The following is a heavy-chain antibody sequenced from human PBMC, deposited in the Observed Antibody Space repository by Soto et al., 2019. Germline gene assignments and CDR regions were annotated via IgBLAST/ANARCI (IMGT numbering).Heavy chain of an antibody. D-gene: IGHD2-2*01. CDR1: GGSFSSYA. CDR3: ARHVPAAGYDYGMDV. J-gene: IGHJ6*02. CDR2: IIPIFGIP. Sequence: QVQLVQSGAEVKRPGSSVKVSCKASGGSFSSYAISWVRQAPGQGLEWMGGIIPIFGIPNYGQKFQGRVTITADESTGTAYMELCSLRSEDTAVYYCARHVPAAGYDYGMDVWGQGTTVTVSS. V-gene: IGHV1-69*12.